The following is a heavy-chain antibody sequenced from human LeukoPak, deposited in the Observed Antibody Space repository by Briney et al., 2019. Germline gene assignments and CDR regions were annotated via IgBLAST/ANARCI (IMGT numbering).Heavy chain of an antibody. D-gene: IGHD6-13*01. J-gene: IGHJ4*02. CDR3: RLSHSSSWPFDY. CDR1: GFTFSSYA. Sequence: GGSLRLSCAASGFTFSSYAMHWVRQAPGKGLEWVAVISYDGSNKYYADSVKGRFTISRDNSKNTLYLQMNSLRAEDTAVYYCRLSHSSSWPFDYWGQGTLVTVSS. V-gene: IGHV3-30-3*01. CDR2: ISYDGSNK.